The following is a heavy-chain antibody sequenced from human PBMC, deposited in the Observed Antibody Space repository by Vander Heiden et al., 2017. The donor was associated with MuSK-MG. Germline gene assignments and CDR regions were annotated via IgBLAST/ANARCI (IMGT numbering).Heavy chain of an antibody. D-gene: IGHD6-6*01. Sequence: QVQLVQSGAEVKKPGSSVKVSCKASGGTFSSYAISWVRQAPGQGLEWMGGIIPIFGTANYAQKFQGRVTITADESTSTAYMEMSSLRPEETAVYYCAREAYSSSSEGYDYFQHWGQGTMVTVYS. CDR1: GGTFSSYA. V-gene: IGHV1-69*01. CDR3: AREAYSSSSEGYDYFQH. J-gene: IGHJ1*01. CDR2: IIPIFGTA.